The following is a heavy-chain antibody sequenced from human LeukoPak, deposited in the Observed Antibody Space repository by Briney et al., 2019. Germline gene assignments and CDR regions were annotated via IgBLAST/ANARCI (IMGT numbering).Heavy chain of an antibody. D-gene: IGHD5-12*01. V-gene: IGHV1-2*02. CDR3: ARDMPDIVATYYAFDI. Sequence: GASVKVSCKASGYTFTGYYMHWVRQAPGQGLEWMGWINPNSGGTNYAQKFQGRVTMTRDTSISTAYMELSRLRSDDTAVYYCARDMPDIVATYYAFDIWGQGTMVTVSS. CDR1: GYTFTGYY. J-gene: IGHJ3*02. CDR2: INPNSGGT.